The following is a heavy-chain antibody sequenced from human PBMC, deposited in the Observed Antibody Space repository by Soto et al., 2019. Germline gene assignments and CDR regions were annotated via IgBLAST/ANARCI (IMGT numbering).Heavy chain of an antibody. D-gene: IGHD6-19*01. Sequence: QVQLQESGPGLVKPSETLSLTCTVSGGSVSSGSYYWSWIRQPPGKGLEWIGYIYYSGSTNYNPSLKSRVTISVDTSKNQFSLELSSVTAADTAVYYCARGEPGIAVAGPWGQGTLVTVSS. CDR2: IYYSGST. CDR3: ARGEPGIAVAGP. J-gene: IGHJ5*02. CDR1: GGSVSSGSYY. V-gene: IGHV4-61*01.